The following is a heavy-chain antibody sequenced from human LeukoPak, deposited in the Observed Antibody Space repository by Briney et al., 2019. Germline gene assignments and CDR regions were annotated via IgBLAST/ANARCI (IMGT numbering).Heavy chain of an antibody. V-gene: IGHV3-53*01. CDR2: IYSGGST. CDR1: GPTVSSKD. J-gene: IGHJ3*02. Sequence: PGGSLRLSCAASGPTVSSKDMSWVRQAPGKGLEWVSVIYSGGSTYYADSVKGRFTISRDNSKNTLYLQMNSLRAEDTAVYYCATLARYVFDIWGQGTMVTVSS. D-gene: IGHD5-12*01. CDR3: ATLARYVFDI.